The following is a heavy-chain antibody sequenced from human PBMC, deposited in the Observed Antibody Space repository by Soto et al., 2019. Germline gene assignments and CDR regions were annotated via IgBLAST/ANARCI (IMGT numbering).Heavy chain of an antibody. J-gene: IGHJ5*02. Sequence: PSETLSLTCSVSAGSLSNYYWGWIRQPPGKGLEWIGTVYYNENTYYNPSLKSRVTITVDTAKNQFSLNLRSVTAADTAMYFCARRERYYGSPGWFDPWGPGTLVTVSS. CDR3: ARRERYYGSPGWFDP. D-gene: IGHD3-10*01. CDR1: AGSLSNYY. V-gene: IGHV4-39*01. CDR2: VYYNENT.